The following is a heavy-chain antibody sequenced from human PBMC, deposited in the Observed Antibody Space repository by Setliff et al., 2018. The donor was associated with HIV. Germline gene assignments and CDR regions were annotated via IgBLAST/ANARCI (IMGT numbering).Heavy chain of an antibody. CDR1: GGSISSGSYY. Sequence: PSETLSLTCTVSGGSISSGSYYWSWIRQPAGKGLEWIGHIYTSGSTNYNPSLKSRVTISVDTSKNQFSLKLSSVTAADTAVYYCARGVNPTYYDFWSGNYMRKYYYYYMDVWGKGTTVTVSS. V-gene: IGHV4-61*09. CDR2: IYTSGST. CDR3: ARGVNPTYYDFWSGNYMRKYYYYYMDV. J-gene: IGHJ6*03. D-gene: IGHD3-3*01.